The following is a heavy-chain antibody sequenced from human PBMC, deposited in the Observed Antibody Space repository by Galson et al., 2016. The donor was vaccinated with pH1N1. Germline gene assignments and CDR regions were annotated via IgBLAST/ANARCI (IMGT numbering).Heavy chain of an antibody. J-gene: IGHJ4*02. D-gene: IGHD2-8*01. CDR3: ARGIGSCTNKCTYYFDY. CDR1: GVSISSGGYF. Sequence: TLSLTCTVSGVSISSGGYFWTWIRQPAGKGLEWIGRIYTSGSADYNFSLKSRVIISLDTSKNQFSLKLSSVTAADTAIYYCARGIGSCTNKCTYYFDYWGQGTLVTVSS. V-gene: IGHV4-61*02. CDR2: IYTSGSA.